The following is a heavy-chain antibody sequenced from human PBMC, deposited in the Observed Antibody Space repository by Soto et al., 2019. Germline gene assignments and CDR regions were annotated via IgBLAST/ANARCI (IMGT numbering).Heavy chain of an antibody. CDR1: GGTFSSYA. CDR3: ARGVHIVVMLHAADAFDI. V-gene: IGHV1-69*13. CDR2: IIPIFGTA. J-gene: IGHJ3*02. Sequence: SVKVSCKASGGTFSSYAISWVRQAPGQGLEWMGGIIPIFGTANYAQKFQGRFTITADESKSTAYMELSSLRSEYTAVYYCARGVHIVVMLHAADAFDIWGQGTMVTVSS. D-gene: IGHD2-8*01.